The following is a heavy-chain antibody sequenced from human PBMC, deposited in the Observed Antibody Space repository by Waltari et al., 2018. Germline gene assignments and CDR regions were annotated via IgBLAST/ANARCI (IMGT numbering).Heavy chain of an antibody. D-gene: IGHD2-15*01. J-gene: IGHJ6*02. CDR2: ISGSGGST. Sequence: EVQLLESGGGLVQPGGSLRLSCSASGFTFSSYAMSWVHRAPGKGLEWVSAISGSGGSTYYADSVKGRFTISRDNSKNTLYLQMNSLRAEDTAVYYCAKVKDGSRYGMDVWGQGTTVTVSS. CDR1: GFTFSSYA. V-gene: IGHV3-23*01. CDR3: AKVKDGSRYGMDV.